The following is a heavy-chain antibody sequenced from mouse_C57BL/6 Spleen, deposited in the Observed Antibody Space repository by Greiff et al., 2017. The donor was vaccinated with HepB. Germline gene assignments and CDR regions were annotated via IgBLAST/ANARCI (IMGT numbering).Heavy chain of an antibody. V-gene: IGHV1-15*01. CDR2: IDPETGGT. D-gene: IGHD4-1*01. CDR1: GYTFTDYE. Sequence: VQLQESGAELVRPGASVTLSCKASGYTFTDYEMHWVKQTPVHGLEWIGAIDPETGGTAYNQKFKGKAILTADKSSSTAYMELRSLTSEDSAVYYCTRTGSADYWGQGTTLTVSS. J-gene: IGHJ2*01. CDR3: TRTGSADY.